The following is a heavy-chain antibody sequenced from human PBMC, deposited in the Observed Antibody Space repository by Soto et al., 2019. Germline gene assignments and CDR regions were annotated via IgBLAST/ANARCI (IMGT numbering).Heavy chain of an antibody. CDR2: ISAYNGNT. CDR3: ARAVETWTERAPLSDY. Sequence: ASVKVSCKASGYTFTSDGISWVRQAPGQGLEWMGWISAYNGNTNYAQKLQGRVTMTTDTSTSTAYMELRSLRSDDTAVYYGARAVETWTERAPLSDYCGQGPLVTVSS. CDR1: GYTFTSDG. D-gene: IGHD2-8*01. V-gene: IGHV1-18*04. J-gene: IGHJ4*02.